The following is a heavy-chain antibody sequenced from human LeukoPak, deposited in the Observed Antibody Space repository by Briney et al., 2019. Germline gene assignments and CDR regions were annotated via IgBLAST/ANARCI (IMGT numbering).Heavy chain of an antibody. Sequence: GASVKVSCKASGYTFTSYGISWVRQAPGQGLEWMGWISAYNGNTNYAQKLQGRVTMTTDTSTSTAYMELRSLRSDDTAVYYCARPTYYYDSSGYYSYGPPDYWGQGTLVTVSS. CDR1: GYTFTSYG. J-gene: IGHJ4*02. D-gene: IGHD3-22*01. CDR3: ARPTYYYDSSGYYSYGPPDY. CDR2: ISAYNGNT. V-gene: IGHV1-18*01.